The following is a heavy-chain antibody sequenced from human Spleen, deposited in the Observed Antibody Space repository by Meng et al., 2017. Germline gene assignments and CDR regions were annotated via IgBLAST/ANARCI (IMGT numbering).Heavy chain of an antibody. CDR2: INHSGST. V-gene: IGHV4-34*01. D-gene: IGHD2/OR15-2a*01. J-gene: IGHJ4*02. CDR3: ARSPIDKYDLSTLPLDY. Sequence: SETLSPTCAAQGGSSSGHHWSWIRQPPGKGLEWFGEINHSGSTNHNPSLKSRVTISVDTSKNQFFLKLSSVTAADTAVYYCARSPIDKYDLSTLPLDYWGQGTLVTVSS. CDR1: GGSSSGHH.